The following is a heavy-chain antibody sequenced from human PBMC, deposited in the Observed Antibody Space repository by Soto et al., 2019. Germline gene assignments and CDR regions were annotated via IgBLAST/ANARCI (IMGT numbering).Heavy chain of an antibody. CDR2: ISGYNGHT. CDR3: ARVGVLRPYYSMDV. CDR1: GYTFTTYG. D-gene: IGHD3-3*01. J-gene: IGHJ6*02. V-gene: IGHV1-18*01. Sequence: GASVKVSCKASGYTFTTYGISWVRQAPGQGLEWMGWISGYNGHTKYAQKFQGRVTMTTDTSTSTAYMELSSLRSEDTAVYYCARVGVLRPYYSMDVWGQGTTVTV.